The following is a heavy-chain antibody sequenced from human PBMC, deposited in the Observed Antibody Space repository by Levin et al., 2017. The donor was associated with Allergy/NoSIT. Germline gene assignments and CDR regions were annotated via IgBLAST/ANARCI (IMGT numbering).Heavy chain of an antibody. Sequence: GESLKISCAASGFTFDDYTMHWVRQAPGKGQEWVSLISWDGGSTYYADSVKGRFTISRDNSKNSLYLQMNSLRTEDTALYYCAKDRGSHDYGDYVDYWGQGTLVTVSS. V-gene: IGHV3-43*01. D-gene: IGHD4-17*01. CDR1: GFTFDDYT. CDR3: AKDRGSHDYGDYVDY. J-gene: IGHJ4*02. CDR2: ISWDGGST.